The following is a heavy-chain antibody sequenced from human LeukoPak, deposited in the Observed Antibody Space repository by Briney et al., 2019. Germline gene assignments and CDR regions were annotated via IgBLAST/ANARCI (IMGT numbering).Heavy chain of an antibody. CDR2: INPNSGGT. CDR1: GYTFTGYY. CDR3: ARGLYYDILTGQDY. V-gene: IGHV1-2*02. Sequence: ASVTVSCKASGYTFTGYYMHWVRQAPGQGLEWMGWINPNSGGTNYAQKFQGRVTMTRDTSISTAYMELSRLRSDDTAVYYCARGLYYDILTGQDYWGQGTLVTVSS. J-gene: IGHJ4*02. D-gene: IGHD3-9*01.